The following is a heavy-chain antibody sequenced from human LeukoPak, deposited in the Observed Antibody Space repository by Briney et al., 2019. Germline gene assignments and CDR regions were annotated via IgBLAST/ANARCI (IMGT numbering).Heavy chain of an antibody. CDR1: GFTVSNNY. J-gene: IGHJ4*02. CDR3: ARDSDSGYGPFAS. CDR2: IHSGGTT. V-gene: IGHV3-53*01. D-gene: IGHD5-12*01. Sequence: GGSLRLSCAASGFTVSNNYMSWVRQAPGKGLEWVSVIHSGGTTNYADPVQGRFTISRDNSKTTVYLHMNSLRAEDTAVYYCARDSDSGYGPFASWGQGTLVTVSS.